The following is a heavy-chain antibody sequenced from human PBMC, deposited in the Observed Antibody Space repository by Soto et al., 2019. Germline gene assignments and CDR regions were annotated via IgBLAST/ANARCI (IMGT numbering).Heavy chain of an antibody. V-gene: IGHV4-59*01. CDR2: IYYNGNT. CDR3: ARGGWSVDS. D-gene: IGHD6-19*01. CDR1: GGSISSYY. J-gene: IGHJ5*01. Sequence: PSETLSLTCTVSGGSISSYYWSWIRQPPGKGLEWIGYIYYNGNTDYNPSLKSRVTMSVDTSKNQFSLKLTSVTAADTAVYFCARGGWSVDSWGRGILVTVSS.